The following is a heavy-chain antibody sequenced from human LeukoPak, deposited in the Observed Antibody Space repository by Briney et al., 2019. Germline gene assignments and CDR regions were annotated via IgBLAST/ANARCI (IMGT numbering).Heavy chain of an antibody. Sequence: KPGGSLRLSCAASGFTFSNAWMSWVRQAPGKGLEWVGRIKSKTDGGTTDYAAPVKGRFTISRDDSKNTLYLQVNSLKTEDTAVYYCTTETYGGPVDYWGQGTLVTVSS. V-gene: IGHV3-15*01. CDR3: TTETYGGPVDY. D-gene: IGHD3-16*01. J-gene: IGHJ4*02. CDR1: GFTFSNAW. CDR2: IKSKTDGGTT.